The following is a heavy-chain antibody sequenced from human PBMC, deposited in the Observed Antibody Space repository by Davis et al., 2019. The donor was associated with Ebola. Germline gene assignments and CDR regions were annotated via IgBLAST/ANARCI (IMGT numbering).Heavy chain of an antibody. CDR2: IIPILGIA. Sequence: SVKVSCKASGYTFTGYYMHWVRQAPGQGLEWMGRIIPILGIANYAQKFQGRVTITADKSTSTAYMELSSLRSEDTAVYYCARGASWGSGSYINYWGQGTLVTVSS. D-gene: IGHD3-10*01. CDR3: ARGASWGSGSYINY. CDR1: GYTFTGYY. J-gene: IGHJ4*02. V-gene: IGHV1-69*02.